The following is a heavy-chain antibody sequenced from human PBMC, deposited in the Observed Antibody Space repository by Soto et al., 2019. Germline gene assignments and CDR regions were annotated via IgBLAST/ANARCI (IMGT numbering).Heavy chain of an antibody. CDR2: ISYDGSNK. CDR3: ARDWVWFGAHPIDY. D-gene: IGHD3-10*01. Sequence: QVQLVESGGGVVQPGGSLRLSCAASGFTFSNYGMHWVRQAPGKGLEWVAVISYDGSNKYYEDSVKGRFTISRDNSKNTLYLQMNSLTTEDTAVYYCARDWVWFGAHPIDYWGQGTLVTVSS. J-gene: IGHJ4*02. CDR1: GFTFSNYG. V-gene: IGHV3-30*03.